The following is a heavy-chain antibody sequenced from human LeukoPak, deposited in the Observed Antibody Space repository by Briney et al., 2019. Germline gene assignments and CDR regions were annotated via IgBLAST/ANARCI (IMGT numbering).Heavy chain of an antibody. V-gene: IGHV4-31*03. CDR1: GGSISSGGYY. D-gene: IGHD2-21*01. CDR3: ARVRNSGGLLDY. J-gene: IGHJ4*02. CDR2: IYYSGST. Sequence: PSQTLSLTCTVSGGSISSGGYYWSWIRQHPGKGLEWIGYIYYSGSTYYNPSLKSRVTISVDTSKNQFSLKLSSVTAADTAVYYCARVRNSGGLLDYWGQGTLVTVSS.